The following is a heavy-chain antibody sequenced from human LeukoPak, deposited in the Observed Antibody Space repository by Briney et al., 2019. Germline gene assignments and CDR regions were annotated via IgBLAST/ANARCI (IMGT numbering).Heavy chain of an antibody. V-gene: IGHV4-59*08. CDR2: IYYSGST. CDR3: ARHHYDFWSGYYAPPNDFDI. J-gene: IGHJ3*02. CDR1: GGSISSYY. Sequence: PSETLSLTCTVSGGSISSYYWSWIRQPPGKGLEWIGYIYYSGSTNYNPSLKSRVTISVDTSKNQFSLKLSSVTAADTAVYYCARHHYDFWSGYYAPPNDFDIWGQGTMVTVSS. D-gene: IGHD3-3*01.